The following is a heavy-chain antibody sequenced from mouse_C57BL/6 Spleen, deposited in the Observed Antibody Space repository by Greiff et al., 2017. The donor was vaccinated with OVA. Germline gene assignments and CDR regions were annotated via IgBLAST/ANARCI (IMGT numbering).Heavy chain of an antibody. CDR2: IHPNSGST. Sequence: QVHVKQPGAELVKPGASVKLSCKASGYTFTSYWMHWVKQRPGQGLEWIGMIHPNSGSTNYNEKFKSKATLTVDKSSSTAYMQLSSLTSEDSAVYYCARQSVYYSNYFDYWGQGTTLTVSS. CDR1: GYTFTSYW. D-gene: IGHD2-5*01. J-gene: IGHJ2*01. V-gene: IGHV1-64*01. CDR3: ARQSVYYSNYFDY.